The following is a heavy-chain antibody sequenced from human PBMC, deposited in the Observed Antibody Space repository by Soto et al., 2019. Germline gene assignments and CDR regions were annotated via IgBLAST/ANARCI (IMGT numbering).Heavy chain of an antibody. D-gene: IGHD2-21*01. CDR1: GFTVSSNY. Sequence: PGGSLRLSCAASGFTVSSNYMSWVRQAPGKGLEWVSVIYSGGSTYYADSVKGRFTISRDNSKNTLYLQMNSLRAEDTAVYYCARGGRDSNYYYYGMDVWGQGTTVTVS. CDR3: ARGGRDSNYYYYGMDV. V-gene: IGHV3-53*01. CDR2: IYSGGST. J-gene: IGHJ6*02.